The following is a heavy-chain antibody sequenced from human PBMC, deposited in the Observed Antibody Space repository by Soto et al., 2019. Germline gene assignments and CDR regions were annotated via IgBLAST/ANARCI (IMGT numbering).Heavy chain of an antibody. D-gene: IGHD2-15*01. CDR2: ISSSSSYI. CDR1: GFTFSSYS. CDR3: ASPISYCSGGSCYSEYFQH. V-gene: IGHV3-21*01. Sequence: GGSLRLSCAASGFTFSSYSMNWVRQAPGKGLEWVSSISSSSSYIYYADSVKGRFTISRDNAKNSLYLQMNSLRAEDTVVYYCASPISYCSGGSCYSEYFQHWGQGTLFTVSS. J-gene: IGHJ1*01.